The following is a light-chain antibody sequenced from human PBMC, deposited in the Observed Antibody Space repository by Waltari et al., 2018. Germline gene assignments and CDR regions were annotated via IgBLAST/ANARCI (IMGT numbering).Light chain of an antibody. CDR2: EVS. CDR1: SSDVSGYNY. V-gene: IGLV2-8*01. CDR3: SSYAGSNNVV. Sequence: QSALTQPPSASGSPGQSVTISCTGTSSDVSGYNYLSWYQQHPGKAPKLMIYEVSKRPSGVPDRFSGSKSGKPASLTVSGLQAEDEADYYCSSYAGSNNVVFGGGTKLTVL. J-gene: IGLJ2*01.